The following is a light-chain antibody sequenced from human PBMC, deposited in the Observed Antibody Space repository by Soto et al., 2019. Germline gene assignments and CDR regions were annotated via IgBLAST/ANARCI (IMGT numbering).Light chain of an antibody. CDR2: DAS. Sequence: EIVLTQFPATLSLSPGDRATLSCRASQSVSNYLAWYQQKPGQAPRLLIYDASNRATGIPARFSGSGSGTDFTLTISSREPEDFAVYFCQQRINWPPKTFGGGTRWIS. V-gene: IGKV3-11*01. CDR1: QSVSNY. J-gene: IGKJ4*01. CDR3: QQRINWPPKT.